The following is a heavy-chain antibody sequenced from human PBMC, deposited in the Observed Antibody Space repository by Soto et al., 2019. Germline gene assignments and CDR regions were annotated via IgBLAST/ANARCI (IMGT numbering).Heavy chain of an antibody. CDR3: ARGEGDNYGYADY. V-gene: IGHV1-3*04. J-gene: IGHJ4*02. D-gene: IGHD5-18*01. CDR1: GYTFTYYA. Sequence: GSSVKVSCKASGYTFTYYAMHWVRQAPGQRLEWMGWIDTSNGHTKYSLKFQGRVTITRDTSASTAYMEVSSLRSEDTAVYYCARGEGDNYGYADYWGQGTLATVSS. CDR2: IDTSNGHT.